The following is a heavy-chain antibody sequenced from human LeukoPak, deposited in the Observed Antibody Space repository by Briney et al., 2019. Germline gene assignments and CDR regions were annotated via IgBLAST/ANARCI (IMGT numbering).Heavy chain of an antibody. J-gene: IGHJ4*02. V-gene: IGHV1-58*02. Sequence: ASVRVSCKASGFTFTSSAMQWVRQARGQRLEWIGWIVVGSGNTNYAQKFQERVTITRDMSTSTAYMELSSLRSEDTAVYYCARDRPLPSTPRDGTAIDYWGQGTLVTVSS. D-gene: IGHD5-24*01. CDR3: ARDRPLPSTPRDGTAIDY. CDR1: GFTFTSSA. CDR2: IVVGSGNT.